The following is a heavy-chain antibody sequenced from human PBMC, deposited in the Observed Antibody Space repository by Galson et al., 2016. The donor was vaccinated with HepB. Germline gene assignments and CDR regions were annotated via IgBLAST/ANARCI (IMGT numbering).Heavy chain of an antibody. J-gene: IGHJ4*02. CDR1: GFNLSDYF. V-gene: IGHV3-11*05. D-gene: IGHD3-22*01. CDR3: ARDLSSASGFYYESSGLDY. CDR2: ISSSGSYR. Sequence: SLRLSCAASGFNLSDYFMTWIRQSPGKGLEWVSYISSSGSYRKYADSVMGRFTISRDNDKNSLHLQMDRLRAEDTAVYYCARDLSSASGFYYESSGLDYWGQGTLVTVSS.